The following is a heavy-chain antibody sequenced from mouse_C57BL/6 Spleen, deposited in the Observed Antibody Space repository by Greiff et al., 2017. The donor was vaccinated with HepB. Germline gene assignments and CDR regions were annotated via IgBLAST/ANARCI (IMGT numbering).Heavy chain of an antibody. J-gene: IGHJ2*01. CDR3: ARGDYGNFFDY. D-gene: IGHD2-1*01. CDR2: INPNNGGT. Sequence: EVQLQQSGPELVKPGASVKISCKASGYTFTDYYMNWVKQSHGKSLEWIGDINPNNGGTSYNQKFKGKATLTVDKSSSTAYMELRSLTSEDSAVYYCARGDYGNFFDYWGQSTTLTVSS. CDR1: GYTFTDYY. V-gene: IGHV1-26*01.